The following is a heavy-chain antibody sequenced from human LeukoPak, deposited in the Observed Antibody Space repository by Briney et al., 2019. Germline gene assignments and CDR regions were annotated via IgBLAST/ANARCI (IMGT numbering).Heavy chain of an antibody. Sequence: GASVKVSCKASGYTFAGYYMHWVRQAPGQGLEWMGWINPNSGGTNYAQKFQGRVTMTRDTSISTAYMELSRLRSDDTAVYYCARDHQVRLIRTTVTTKGFGFYYYYMDVWGKGTTVTVSS. V-gene: IGHV1-2*02. CDR3: ARDHQVRLIRTTVTTKGFGFYYYYMDV. CDR1: GYTFAGYY. J-gene: IGHJ6*03. D-gene: IGHD4-17*01. CDR2: INPNSGGT.